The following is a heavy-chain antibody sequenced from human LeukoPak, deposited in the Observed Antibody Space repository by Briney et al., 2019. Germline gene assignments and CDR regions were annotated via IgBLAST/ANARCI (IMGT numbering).Heavy chain of an antibody. D-gene: IGHD1-26*01. V-gene: IGHV3-7*03. J-gene: IGHJ4*02. CDR3: ARGRFIAGTTAYYFDY. CDR1: GFTFSSHW. Sequence: GGSLRLSCVDSGFTFSSHWMSWVRQASGKGLEWVANINQGEGEKYYVDSVKGRFTISRDNAKKSLFLQMNSLRAEDTVVYYCARGRFIAGTTAYYFDYWGQGTLVTVSS. CDR2: INQGEGEK.